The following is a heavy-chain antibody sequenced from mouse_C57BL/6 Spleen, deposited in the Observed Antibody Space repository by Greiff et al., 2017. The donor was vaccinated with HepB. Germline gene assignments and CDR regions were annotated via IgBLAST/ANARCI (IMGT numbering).Heavy chain of an antibody. CDR3: SREEIQYYFDY. J-gene: IGHJ2*01. Sequence: EVKRVESGGGLVKPGGSLKLSCAASGFTFSSYAMSWVRQTPEKRLEWVATISDGGSYTYYPDNVKGRFTISRDNAKNNLYLQMSHLKSEDTAMYYCSREEIQYYFDYWGQGTTLTVSS. CDR1: GFTFSSYA. V-gene: IGHV5-4*01. CDR2: ISDGGSYT.